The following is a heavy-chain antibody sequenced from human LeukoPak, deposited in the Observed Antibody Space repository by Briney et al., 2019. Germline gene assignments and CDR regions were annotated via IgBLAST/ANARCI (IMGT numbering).Heavy chain of an antibody. Sequence: GGSLRLSCAASGFSYNTHGMHWIRQAPGKGLEWVAFIWSDGVNKYHAHSVEGRFTISRDNSKNRLFLQMNSLRAEDTAVYYCAKDRAVGVVIYYYFDYWGQGTLVTVSS. J-gene: IGHJ4*02. CDR1: GFSYNTHG. CDR3: AKDRAVGVVIYYYFDY. CDR2: IWSDGVNK. D-gene: IGHD3-3*01. V-gene: IGHV3-30*02.